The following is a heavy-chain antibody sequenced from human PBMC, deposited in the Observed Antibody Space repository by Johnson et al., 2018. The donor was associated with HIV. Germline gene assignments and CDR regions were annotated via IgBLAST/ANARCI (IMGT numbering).Heavy chain of an antibody. CDR1: RFTFSDYY. J-gene: IGHJ3*02. V-gene: IGHV3-11*01. Sequence: QVQLVESGGGLVKPGGSLRLSCAASRFTFSDYYMSWIRQTPGKGLEWVSYISRGGSSASVIYYADSVKGRFTISRDNAKNSLYLQMNSLRAEDTALYYCATVWRNEGRHSFDTWGQGTVVTVSS. D-gene: IGHD1-1*01. CDR2: ISRGGSSASVI. CDR3: ATVWRNEGRHSFDT.